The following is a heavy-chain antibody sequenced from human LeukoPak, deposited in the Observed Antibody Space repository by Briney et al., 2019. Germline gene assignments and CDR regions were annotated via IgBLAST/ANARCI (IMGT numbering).Heavy chain of an antibody. CDR1: GGSISSGGYS. CDR2: IYHSGST. V-gene: IGHV4-30-2*01. CDR3: ASTPYNWNYTPHFDY. D-gene: IGHD1-7*01. Sequence: SETLSLTCAVSGGSISSGGYSWSWIRQPPGKGLEWIGCIYHSGSTYYNPSLKSRVTISVGRSKNQFSLKLSSVTAADTAVYYCASTPYNWNYTPHFDYWGQGTLVTVSS. J-gene: IGHJ4*02.